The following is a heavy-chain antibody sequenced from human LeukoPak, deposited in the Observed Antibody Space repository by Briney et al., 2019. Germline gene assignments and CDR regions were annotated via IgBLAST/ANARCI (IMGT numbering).Heavy chain of an antibody. J-gene: IGHJ3*02. CDR2: VYYSGST. Sequence: SETLSLTCTVSGGSISSSYWTWIRQPPGKGLEWIGYVYYSGSTNYNPSLKGRVTMSVDTSKNQFFLNLNTVTDADTAVYYCASYRRPPYAFDIWGQGTMVTVSS. CDR3: ASYRRPPYAFDI. CDR1: GGSISSSY. V-gene: IGHV4-59*01. D-gene: IGHD3-16*02.